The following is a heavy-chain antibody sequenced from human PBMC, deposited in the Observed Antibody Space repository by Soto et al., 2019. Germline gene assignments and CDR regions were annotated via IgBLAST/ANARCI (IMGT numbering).Heavy chain of an antibody. V-gene: IGHV3-23*01. CDR1: GFTFSSYA. J-gene: IGHJ3*01. CDR2: ISASGGST. D-gene: IGHD3-16*01. Sequence: EVQLLESGGGLVQPGGSLRLSCAASGFTFSSYAMIWVRQAPGKGLEWVSTISASGGSTYYADSVRGRVTISRDNSQNPLYLEIDRLGAEDQGVYFCSEGGSWSLFTSFGVWGQGAMVNLS. CDR3: SEGGSWSLFTSFGV.